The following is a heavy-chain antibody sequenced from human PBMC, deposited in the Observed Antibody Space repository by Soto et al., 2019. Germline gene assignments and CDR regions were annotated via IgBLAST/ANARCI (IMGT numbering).Heavy chain of an antibody. V-gene: IGHV4-34*01. J-gene: IGHJ4*02. D-gene: IGHD3-10*01. Sequence: SETLSLPCAVYGGSFSGYYWSWIRQPPGKGLEWIGEINHSGSTNYNPSLKSRVTISVDTSKNQFSLKPSSVTAADTAVYYCARGPYYGSGSYYSLFDYWGQGTLVTVSS. CDR2: INHSGST. CDR1: GGSFSGYY. CDR3: ARGPYYGSGSYYSLFDY.